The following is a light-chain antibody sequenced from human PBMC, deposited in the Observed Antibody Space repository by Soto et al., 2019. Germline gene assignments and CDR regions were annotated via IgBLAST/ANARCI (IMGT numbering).Light chain of an antibody. CDR2: GAT. Sequence: EIVLTQSPGTLPLSPGERATLSCRASQSFNSIYLAWYQQTPGQAPRLLIDGATSRATGIPDRFSGTGSELALTLTILRPEDFALSLYYYHGNDSWTFGQGTKVDIK. CDR3: HGNDSWT. CDR1: QSFNSIY. J-gene: IGKJ1*01. V-gene: IGKV3-20*01.